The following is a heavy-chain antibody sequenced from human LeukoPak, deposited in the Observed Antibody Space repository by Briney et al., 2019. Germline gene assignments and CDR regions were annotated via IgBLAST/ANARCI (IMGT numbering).Heavy chain of an antibody. CDR1: GFTFSSYA. CDR2: ISYTSETK. CDR3: AKDRGGSSQLGDAFDV. Sequence: PGGSLRLSCAATGFTFSSYAMHWIRQAPGKGLEWVSGISYTSETKGYVDSVKGRFTISRDNSKNSLYLQMNSLRAEDTALYYCAKDRGGSSQLGDAFDVWGHGTMVTVSS. J-gene: IGHJ3*01. D-gene: IGHD2-15*01. V-gene: IGHV3-9*01.